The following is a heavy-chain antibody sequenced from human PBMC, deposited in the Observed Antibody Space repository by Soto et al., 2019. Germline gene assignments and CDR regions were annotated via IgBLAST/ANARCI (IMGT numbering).Heavy chain of an antibody. CDR3: ARGLLVYNWNDIYYYGMDV. CDR1: GGSVSSGSYY. V-gene: IGHV4-61*01. Sequence: SETLSLTCTVSGGSVSSGSYYWSWIRQPPGKGLEWIGYIYYSGSTNYNPSLKSRVTISVDTSKNQFSLKLSSVTAADTAVYYCARGLLVYNWNDIYYYGMDVWGQGTTVTVSS. J-gene: IGHJ6*02. D-gene: IGHD1-20*01. CDR2: IYYSGST.